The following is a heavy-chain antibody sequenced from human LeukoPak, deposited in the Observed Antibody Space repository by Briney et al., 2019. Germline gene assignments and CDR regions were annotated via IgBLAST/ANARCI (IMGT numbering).Heavy chain of an antibody. CDR2: INTNTGNP. Sequence: VASVKVSCKASGYTFTSYAMNWVRQAPGQGLEWMGWINTNTGNPTYAQGFTGRFVFSLDTSVSTAYLQISSLKAEDTAVYYCAREGPPLWFGELSPVFDYWGQGTLVTVSS. D-gene: IGHD3-10*01. CDR1: GYTFTSYA. J-gene: IGHJ4*02. V-gene: IGHV7-4-1*02. CDR3: AREGPPLWFGELSPVFDY.